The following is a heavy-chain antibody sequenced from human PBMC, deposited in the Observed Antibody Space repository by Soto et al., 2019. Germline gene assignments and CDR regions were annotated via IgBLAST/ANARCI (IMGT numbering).Heavy chain of an antibody. V-gene: IGHV1-3*04. Sequence: ASVKVSCKASGYTFSSYAMHWVRQTPGQRLEWMGWINTANGRTTYSQKFQDRLTINRDTSASTAYMELSSLRFEDTAVYYCAIGGLIKPMVRLCHYSCPGPPLTVSS. CDR3: AIGGLIKPMVRLCHY. CDR1: GYTFSSYA. D-gene: IGHD3-10*01. CDR2: INTANGRT. J-gene: IGHJ4*02.